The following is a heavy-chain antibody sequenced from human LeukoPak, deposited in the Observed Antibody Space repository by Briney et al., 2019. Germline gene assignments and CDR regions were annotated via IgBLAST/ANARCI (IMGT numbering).Heavy chain of an antibody. CDR2: ISGDGGST. Sequence: GGSLRLSCAASGFTFDDYAMHWVRQAPGKGLEWVSLISGDGGSTYYADSVKGRFTISRDNSKNSLYLQMNSLRTEDTALYYCAKDIGRSGYSYGLPDYYYGMDVWGQGTTVTVSS. J-gene: IGHJ6*02. V-gene: IGHV3-43*02. D-gene: IGHD5-18*01. CDR3: AKDIGRSGYSYGLPDYYYGMDV. CDR1: GFTFDDYA.